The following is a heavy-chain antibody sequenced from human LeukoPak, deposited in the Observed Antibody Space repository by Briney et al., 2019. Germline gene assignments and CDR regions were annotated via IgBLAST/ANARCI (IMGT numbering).Heavy chain of an antibody. D-gene: IGHD2-2*01. J-gene: IGHJ5*02. CDR2: INHNGST. V-gene: IGHV4-34*01. Sequence: SETLALTCAVYGGSFSDHSWSWVRQPPGKGLEWIGEINHNGSTTHNPSLRSRVTISVDTSKNQFSLRLGSVTAADTAVYYCARGWRVPAAHGPNFWFDPWGQGTLVTVSP. CDR1: GGSFSDHS. CDR3: ARGWRVPAAHGPNFWFDP.